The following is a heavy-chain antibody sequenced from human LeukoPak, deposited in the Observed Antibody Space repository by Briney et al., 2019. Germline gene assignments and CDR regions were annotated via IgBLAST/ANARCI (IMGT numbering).Heavy chain of an antibody. CDR2: INPNSGGT. J-gene: IGHJ4*02. Sequence: ASVKVSCKASGYTFTGYYMYWVRQAPGQGLEWMGWINPNSGGTNYAQKFQGRVTMTRDTSISTAYMELSRLRSDDTAVYYCARAQALNYDSSGYYPGSVYFVYWGQGTLVTVSS. V-gene: IGHV1-2*02. CDR1: GYTFTGYY. CDR3: ARAQALNYDSSGYYPGSVYFVY. D-gene: IGHD3-22*01.